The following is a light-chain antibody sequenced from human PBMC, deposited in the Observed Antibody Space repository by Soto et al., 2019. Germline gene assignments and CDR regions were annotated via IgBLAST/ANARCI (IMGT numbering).Light chain of an antibody. Sequence: QSALTQPASVSGSPGQSITISCTGTSSDVGGYEYVSWYQQHPGKAPKLLIYEVFDRPAAVSRRFSGSKSGNTASLTISGLQAEDEADYYCSSYRSGNTYVFGTGTKLTV. CDR1: SSDVGGYEY. CDR3: SSYRSGNTYV. J-gene: IGLJ1*01. V-gene: IGLV2-14*01. CDR2: EVF.